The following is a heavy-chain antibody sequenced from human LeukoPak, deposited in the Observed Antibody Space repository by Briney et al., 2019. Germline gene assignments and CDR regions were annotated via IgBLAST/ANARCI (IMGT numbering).Heavy chain of an antibody. CDR2: IYYSGST. J-gene: IGHJ6*02. CDR1: GGSISSYY. Sequence: SETLSLTCTVSGGSISSYYWSGIRQPPGKGLEWIGYIYYSGSTNYNPSLKSRVTISVDTSKNQFSLKLSSVTAADTAVYYCARAGDILTGYYYGMDVWGQGTTVTVSS. V-gene: IGHV4-59*01. D-gene: IGHD3-9*01. CDR3: ARAGDILTGYYYGMDV.